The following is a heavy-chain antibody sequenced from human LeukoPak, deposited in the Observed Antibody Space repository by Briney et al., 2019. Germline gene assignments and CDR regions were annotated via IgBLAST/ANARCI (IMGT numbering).Heavy chain of an antibody. CDR2: IYYSGST. Sequence: SETLSLTCTVSGGSISSYYWSWIRQPPGKGLEWIGYIYYSGSTNYNPSLKSRVTISVDTSKNQFSLKLSSVTAADTAVYYCALGKLRFLEWLSTDYYYMDVWGKGTTVTVSS. J-gene: IGHJ6*03. CDR3: ALGKLRFLEWLSTDYYYMDV. V-gene: IGHV4-59*01. D-gene: IGHD3-3*01. CDR1: GGSISSYY.